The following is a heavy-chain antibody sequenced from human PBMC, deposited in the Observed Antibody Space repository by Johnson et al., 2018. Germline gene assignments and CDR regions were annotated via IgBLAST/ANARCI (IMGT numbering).Heavy chain of an antibody. Sequence: QVQLVQSGGGVVQPGKSLRLSCEGSGFAFSNYVMNWVRQAPGKGLEWVAVISYDGSNKYYADSVKGRFTITRDNSKNTLYLQMNSLRAEDTAVYYGAGGEARMTTVVPRGYYMDVWGKGTTVTVSS. V-gene: IGHV3-30-3*01. CDR3: AGGEARMTTVVPRGYYMDV. CDR2: ISYDGSNK. J-gene: IGHJ6*03. D-gene: IGHD4-23*01. CDR1: GFAFSNYV.